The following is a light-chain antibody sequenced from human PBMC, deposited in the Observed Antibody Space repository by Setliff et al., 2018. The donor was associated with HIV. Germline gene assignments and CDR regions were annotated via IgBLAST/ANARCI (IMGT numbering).Light chain of an antibody. CDR2: EVS. CDR3: SSYTSNSPYV. Sequence: QSALAQPASVSGSPAQSITISCTGTSSDVGGYNYVSWYQQHPGKAPKLMISEVSNRPSGVSNRFSGSKSGNTASLTISGLQAEDEADYYCSSYTSNSPYVFGTGTKVTVL. CDR1: SSDVGGYNY. V-gene: IGLV2-14*01. J-gene: IGLJ1*01.